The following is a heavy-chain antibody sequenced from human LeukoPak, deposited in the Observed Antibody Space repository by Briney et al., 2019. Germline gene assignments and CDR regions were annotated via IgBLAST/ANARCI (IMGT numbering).Heavy chain of an antibody. V-gene: IGHV3-64*01. D-gene: IGHD1-26*01. Sequence: PGGSLRLSCAASGFTFSSYAMHWVRQAPGKGLEYVSAISSNGGSTYYANSVKGRFTISRDNSKNTLYLQMGSLRAEDMTVYYCARGEGGGSGTIPYYWGQGTLVTVSS. CDR2: ISSNGGST. J-gene: IGHJ4*02. CDR3: ARGEGGGSGTIPYY. CDR1: GFTFSSYA.